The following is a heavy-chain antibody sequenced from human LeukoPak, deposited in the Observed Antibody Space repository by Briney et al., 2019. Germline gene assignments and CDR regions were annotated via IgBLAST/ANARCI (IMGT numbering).Heavy chain of an antibody. CDR2: ISSSSTTI. J-gene: IGHJ6*03. Sequence: GGSLRLSCAASGFSLNTYSMNWVRQAPGKGVEGVSYISSSSTTIYYADSVKGRFTISRDNAKNSVYLQMNSLRAEDTAVYHCAAGGDYYYHMDVWGKGATVTVSS. D-gene: IGHD3-10*01. V-gene: IGHV3-48*04. CDR1: GFSLNTYS. CDR3: AAGGDYYYHMDV.